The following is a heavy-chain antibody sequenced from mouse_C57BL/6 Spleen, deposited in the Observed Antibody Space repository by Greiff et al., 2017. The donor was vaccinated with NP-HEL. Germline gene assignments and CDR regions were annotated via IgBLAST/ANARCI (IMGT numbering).Heavy chain of an antibody. CDR1: GFTFNTYA. CDR2: IRSKSSNYAT. V-gene: IGHV10-3*01. D-gene: IGHD1-1*01. CDR3: VRTGIYYGSSYGYFDY. Sequence: EVQLVESGGGLVQPKGSLKLSCAASGFTFNTYAMHWVRQAPGKGLEWVARIRSKSSNYATYYADSVKDRFTISRDDSQSMLYLQMNNLKTEDTAMYYCVRTGIYYGSSYGYFDYWGQGTTLTVSS. J-gene: IGHJ2*01.